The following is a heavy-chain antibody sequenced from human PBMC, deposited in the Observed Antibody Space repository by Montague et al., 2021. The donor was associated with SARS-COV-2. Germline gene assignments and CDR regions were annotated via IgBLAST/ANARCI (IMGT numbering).Heavy chain of an antibody. V-gene: IGHV4-39*01. CDR1: GGSISSSSYY. CDR2: IYYSGST. D-gene: IGHD6-13*01. CDR3: ARKEMKYISIWSTGGNWYGP. J-gene: IGHJ5*02. Sequence: SETLSLTCTVSGGSISSSSYYWGWIRQPPGKGLEWIGSIYYSGSTXYNPSVKSRVTISVDTSKNQFSLKLSSVTAADTAVYYCARKEMKYISIWSTGGNWYGPWGQGTLVTVPS.